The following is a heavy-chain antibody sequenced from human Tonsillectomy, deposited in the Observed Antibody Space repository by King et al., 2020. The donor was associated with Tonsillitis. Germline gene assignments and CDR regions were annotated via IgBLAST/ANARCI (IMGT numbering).Heavy chain of an antibody. CDR2: IVVGSGNT. CDR3: AAITTVVVVSYDNWFDP. V-gene: IGHV1-58*02. D-gene: IGHD3-22*01. Sequence: QLVQSGPEVKKPGTSVKVSCKASGFIFTRSAIQWVRQARGQRLEWIGWIVVGSGNTNYAQKFQERVTITRDMSTSTAYMELSSLRSEDTGVYYCAAITTVVVVSYDNWFDPWGQGTLVTVSS. CDR1: GFIFTRSA. J-gene: IGHJ5*02.